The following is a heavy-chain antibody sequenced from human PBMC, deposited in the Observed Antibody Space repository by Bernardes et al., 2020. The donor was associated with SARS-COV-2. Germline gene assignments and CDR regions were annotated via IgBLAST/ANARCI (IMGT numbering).Heavy chain of an antibody. CDR3: AKRKQKLHLSGWDVVMDV. CDR2: ISYAGSKE. V-gene: IGHV3-30*18. D-gene: IGHD2-8*02. J-gene: IGHJ6*01. Sequence: GGSLRLSCTASGFILNNFGIHWVRQAPGKGLEWVSLISYAGSKEFYADFVRGRFTISRDNSKRAVYLQMNSLGPEDTAVYYCAKRKQKLHLSGWDVVMDVWGQGTTVTVST. CDR1: GFILNNFG.